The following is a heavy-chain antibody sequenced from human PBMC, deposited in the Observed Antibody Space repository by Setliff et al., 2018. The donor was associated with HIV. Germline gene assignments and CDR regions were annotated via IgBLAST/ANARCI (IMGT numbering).Heavy chain of an antibody. J-gene: IGHJ3*02. CDR1: GFIFSSYE. CDR2: ITTGGST. V-gene: IGHV3-74*01. D-gene: IGHD1-26*01. Sequence: GGSLRLSCVASGFIFSSYEMNWVRQAPGKGLEWVSYITTGGSTSYADSVKGRFTISRDNAKNTLYLQMNSLRADDTAVYYCTRKGEGASAFDIWGQGTMVTVSS. CDR3: TRKGEGASAFDI.